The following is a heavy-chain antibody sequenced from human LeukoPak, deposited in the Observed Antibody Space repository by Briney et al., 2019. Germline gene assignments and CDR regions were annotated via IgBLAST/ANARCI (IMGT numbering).Heavy chain of an antibody. CDR1: GFTFSTYW. D-gene: IGHD6-6*01. Sequence: PGGSLRLSCVASGFTFSTYWMTWVRQAPGKGLEWVANLKQGGSEEYYVDSVKGRFTISRDNAKNLLYLQMISLRAEDTAVYYCARDYRSSSGRSIDYWGQGTLVTVSS. CDR2: LKQGGSEE. CDR3: ARDYRSSSGRSIDY. J-gene: IGHJ4*02. V-gene: IGHV3-7*01.